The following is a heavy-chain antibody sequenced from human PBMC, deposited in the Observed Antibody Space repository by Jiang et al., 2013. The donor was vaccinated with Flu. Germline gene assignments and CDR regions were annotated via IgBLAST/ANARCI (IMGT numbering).Heavy chain of an antibody. J-gene: IGHJ4*02. V-gene: IGHV3-33*05. D-gene: IGHD3-16*01. CDR2: ISDDGTKK. CDR3: ARVGTSPWYAERYYFDY. Sequence: VQLVESGGGVVQRGGSLRLTCAASGFTFSTYGMHWVRQAPGKGLEWVAVISDDGTKKYYIDSVKGRFTISRDNSKNTLYLQMDSLETEDTAVYYCARVGTSPWYAERYYFDYWGQGNLVTVSS. CDR1: GFTFSTYG.